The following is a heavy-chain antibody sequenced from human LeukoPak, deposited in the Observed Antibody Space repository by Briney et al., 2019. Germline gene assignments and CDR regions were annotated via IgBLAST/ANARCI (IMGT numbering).Heavy chain of an antibody. CDR3: ARGRVGRDTAMVTLLDY. CDR1: GFTFSSYW. V-gene: IGHV3-7*01. D-gene: IGHD5-18*01. Sequence: GGSLRLSCAASGFTFSSYWMSWVRQAPGKGLEWVANIKQDGSEKSYVDSAKGRFTISRDNSKNTLYLQMNSLRAEDTAVYYCARGRVGRDTAMVTLLDYWGQGTLVTVSS. J-gene: IGHJ4*02. CDR2: IKQDGSEK.